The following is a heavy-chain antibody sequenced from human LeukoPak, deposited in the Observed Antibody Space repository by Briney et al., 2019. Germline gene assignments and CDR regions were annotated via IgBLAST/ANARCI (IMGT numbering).Heavy chain of an antibody. CDR1: GYTFTGYY. V-gene: IGHV1-2*02. CDR3: VPSANYYYFDY. J-gene: IGHJ4*02. Sequence: ASVKVSCKSSGYTFTGYYMHWVRQAPGLGFEWMGWINPKSGGTSYPQKFQGRLTMTRDTSISTAYMELSRLRSDDTAVYYCVPSANYYYFDYWGQGTLVTVSS. D-gene: IGHD4/OR15-4a*01. CDR2: INPKSGGT.